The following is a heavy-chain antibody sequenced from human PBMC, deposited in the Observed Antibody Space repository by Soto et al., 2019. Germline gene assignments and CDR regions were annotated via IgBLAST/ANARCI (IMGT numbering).Heavy chain of an antibody. CDR1: GGSISSGGYY. J-gene: IGHJ4*02. V-gene: IGHV4-31*03. Sequence: LSLTCTVSGGSISSGGYYWSWIRQHPGKGPEWIGYIYYSGGTYYNPSLKSRVTISVDTSKNQFSLKLSSVTAADTAVYYCARVASYTAMASFDYWGQGTLVTVSS. D-gene: IGHD5-18*01. CDR2: IYYSGGT. CDR3: ARVASYTAMASFDY.